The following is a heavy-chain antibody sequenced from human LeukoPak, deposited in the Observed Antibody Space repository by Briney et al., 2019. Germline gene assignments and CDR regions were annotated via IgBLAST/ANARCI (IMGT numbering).Heavy chain of an antibody. D-gene: IGHD6-13*01. J-gene: IGHJ6*02. CDR3: ARGRGSSSWRFYYYYGMDV. Sequence: ASVKVSCKASGYTFTSYGISWVRQAPGQGLEWMGWMNPNSGNTGYAQEFQGRVTMTRNTSISTAYMELSSLRSEDTAVYYCARGRGSSSWRFYYYYGMDVWGQGTTVTVSS. CDR2: MNPNSGNT. V-gene: IGHV1-8*02. CDR1: GYTFTSYG.